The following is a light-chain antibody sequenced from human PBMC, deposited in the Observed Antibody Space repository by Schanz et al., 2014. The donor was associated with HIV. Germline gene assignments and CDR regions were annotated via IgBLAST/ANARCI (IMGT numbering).Light chain of an antibody. CDR1: SYSIGNNF. J-gene: IGLJ2*01. CDR3: GTWDSTLSAVV. CDR2: DNY. V-gene: IGLV1-51*01. Sequence: QSVLTQPPSVSGAPGQRVTISCSGHSYSIGNNFVSWFQQLPGTAPKLLIYDNYKRPSGIPDRFSGSKSGTSATLVITGLQTGDEADYYCGTWDSTLSAVVFGGGTKLTVL.